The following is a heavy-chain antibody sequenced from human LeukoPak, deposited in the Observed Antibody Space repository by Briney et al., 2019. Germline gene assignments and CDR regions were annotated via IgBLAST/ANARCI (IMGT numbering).Heavy chain of an antibody. CDR3: AKGRAGHTNPYYFDY. CDR1: GFTFSTYA. D-gene: IGHD6-19*01. Sequence: PGGSLRLSCAASGFTFSTYAMSWVRQAPGKGLEWVSTISGSGGNTYYADSVRGRFTIFRDNSKNSLYPQVNILSADDTALYYCAKGRAGHTNPYYFDYWGQGNLVTVSS. CDR2: ISGSGGNT. J-gene: IGHJ4*02. V-gene: IGHV3-23*01.